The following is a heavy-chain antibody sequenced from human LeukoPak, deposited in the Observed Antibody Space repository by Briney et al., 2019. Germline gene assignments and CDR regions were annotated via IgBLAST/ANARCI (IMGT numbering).Heavy chain of an antibody. V-gene: IGHV1-8*03. CDR2: MNPNSGNT. D-gene: IGHD3-22*01. J-gene: IGHJ6*03. CDR3: ARGDYYDSSVSLYYYYYMDV. Sequence: ASVKVSCKASGYTFTSYDINWVRQATGQGLEWMGWMNPNSGNTGYAQKFQGRVTITRNTSISTAYMELSSLRSEDTAVYYCARGDYYDSSVSLYYYYYMDVWGKGTTVTVSS. CDR1: GYTFTSYD.